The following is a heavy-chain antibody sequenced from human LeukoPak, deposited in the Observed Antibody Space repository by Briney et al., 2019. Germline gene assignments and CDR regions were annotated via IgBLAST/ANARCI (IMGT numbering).Heavy chain of an antibody. Sequence: GRSLRLSCAASGFTFSSYGMHWVRQAPGKGLEWVAVIWYDGSNKYYADSVKGRFTIPRDNSKNTLYLQMNSLRAEDTALYYCARDKGYTTYDYWGQGTLVTVSS. J-gene: IGHJ4*02. CDR3: ARDKGYTTYDY. CDR2: IWYDGSNK. V-gene: IGHV3-33*01. D-gene: IGHD5-24*01. CDR1: GFTFSSYG.